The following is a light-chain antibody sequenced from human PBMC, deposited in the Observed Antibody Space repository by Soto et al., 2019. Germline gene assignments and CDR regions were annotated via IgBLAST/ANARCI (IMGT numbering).Light chain of an antibody. Sequence: QLVLTQPPSVSGAPGQRVTISCTGSSSNIGAGYDVHWYQQLPGTAPKLLIYINSNRPSGVPDRFSGSKSGTSASLAITGLQAEDEADYYCQSYDSSLSAQGVFGGGTKLTVL. V-gene: IGLV1-40*01. CDR3: QSYDSSLSAQGV. CDR2: INS. J-gene: IGLJ2*01. CDR1: SSNIGAGYD.